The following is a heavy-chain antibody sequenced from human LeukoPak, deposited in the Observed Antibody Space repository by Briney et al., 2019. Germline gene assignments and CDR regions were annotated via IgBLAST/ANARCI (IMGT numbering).Heavy chain of an antibody. D-gene: IGHD1-26*01. Sequence: GGSLSLSCAASGFTFSSYWMSWVRQAPGKGLEWLANIKQDGSEKNYVDSVKGRFTISRDNAKKSLYLQMNSLRVEDTAVYYCARDRSYASDIWGQGTMVTVSS. CDR3: ARDRSYASDI. V-gene: IGHV3-7*01. CDR1: GFTFSSYW. J-gene: IGHJ3*02. CDR2: IKQDGSEK.